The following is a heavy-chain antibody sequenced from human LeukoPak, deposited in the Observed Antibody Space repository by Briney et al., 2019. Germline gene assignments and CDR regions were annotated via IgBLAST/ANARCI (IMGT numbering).Heavy chain of an antibody. D-gene: IGHD6-13*01. CDR1: KFTLSNYA. CDR2: ISSSGGSI. V-gene: IGHV3-23*01. Sequence: GGSLRLSCAGSKFTLSNYAMTWVRQAPGKGLEWVSTISSSGGSIFYSDSVKGRFTISRDNSRNTVYLQMNSLRAEDTAIYYCAKDYSGSWYYFDYWGQGTLVTVSS. CDR3: AKDYSGSWYYFDY. J-gene: IGHJ4*02.